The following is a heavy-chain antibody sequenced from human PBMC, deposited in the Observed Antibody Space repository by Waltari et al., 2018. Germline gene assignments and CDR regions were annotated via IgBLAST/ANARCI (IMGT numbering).Heavy chain of an antibody. Sequence: QLQLQGSGPGLVKPSETLSLTCTVSGGSISSSSYYWGWIRQPPGKGLEWIGSIYYSGSTYYNPSLKSRVTISVDTSKNQFSLKLSSVTAADTAVYYCARHESYYDFWSGRYYYYGMDVWGQGTTVTVSS. V-gene: IGHV4-39*01. D-gene: IGHD3-3*01. CDR2: IYYSGST. CDR3: ARHESYYDFWSGRYYYYGMDV. CDR1: GGSISSSSYY. J-gene: IGHJ6*02.